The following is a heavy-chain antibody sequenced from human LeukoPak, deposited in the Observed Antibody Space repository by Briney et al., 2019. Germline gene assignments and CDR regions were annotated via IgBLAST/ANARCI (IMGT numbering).Heavy chain of an antibody. J-gene: IGHJ6*02. CDR1: GFTFSDYY. Sequence: GGSLRLSCAASGFTFSDYYMSWIRQAPGKGLEWISYITSTGNVIYYADFVKGRFTISRDNAKNSLYLQMNSLRGEDTAVYYCARDLRQGVIGTPSYGMDVWGQGTTVTVSS. CDR3: ARDLRQGVIGTPSYGMDV. D-gene: IGHD3-16*02. CDR2: ITSTGNVI. V-gene: IGHV3-11*01.